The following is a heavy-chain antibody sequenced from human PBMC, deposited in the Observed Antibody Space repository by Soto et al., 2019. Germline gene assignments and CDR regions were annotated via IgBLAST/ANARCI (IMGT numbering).Heavy chain of an antibody. CDR2: IYYSGTS. J-gene: IGHJ5*02. Sequence: QLQLQESGPGLVKPSETLSLTCTVSGGPINDDTYYWGWIRQPPGKGLEWIGSIYYSGTSSYNPSLESRVTMSVDTSKKQLSLRLRSVTAADTAVYYCARLHCDSPNCVPLDPWGQGTLVIVSS. CDR3: ARLHCDSPNCVPLDP. V-gene: IGHV4-39*01. D-gene: IGHD2-2*01. CDR1: GGPINDDTYY.